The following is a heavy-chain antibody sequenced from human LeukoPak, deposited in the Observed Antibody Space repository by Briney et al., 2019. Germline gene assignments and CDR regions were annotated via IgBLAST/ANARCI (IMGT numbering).Heavy chain of an antibody. CDR3: ARASYYYDSSGYYPHY. CDR2: IYSGGST. Sequence: GGSLRLSCAASGFTVSSNYMSWVRQAPGKGLEWVSVIYSGGSTYYADSVKGRFTISRDNSKNTLYLQMNSLRAEDMAVYYCARASYYYDSSGYYPHYWGQGTLVTVSS. J-gene: IGHJ4*02. CDR1: GFTVSSNY. D-gene: IGHD3-22*01. V-gene: IGHV3-66*02.